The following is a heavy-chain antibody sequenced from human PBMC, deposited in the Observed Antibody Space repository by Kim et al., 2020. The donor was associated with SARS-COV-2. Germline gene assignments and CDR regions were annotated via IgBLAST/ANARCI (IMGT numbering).Heavy chain of an antibody. D-gene: IGHD3-9*01. V-gene: IGHV4-61*02. CDR2: IYTSGST. CDR1: GGSISSGSYY. Sequence: SETLSLTCTVSGGSISSGSYYWSWIRQPAGKGLEWIGRIYTSGSTNYNPSLKSRVTISVDTSQNQFSLKLSSVTAADTAVYYCARDAGYYDILTEYYFDWGQGTLVTVSS. CDR3: ARDAGYYDILTEYYFD. J-gene: IGHJ4*02.